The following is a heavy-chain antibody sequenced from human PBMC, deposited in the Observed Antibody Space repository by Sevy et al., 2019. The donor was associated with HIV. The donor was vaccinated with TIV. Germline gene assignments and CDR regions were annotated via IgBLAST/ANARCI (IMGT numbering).Heavy chain of an antibody. CDR3: AKDFHDYGDFYFDY. CDR2: ISSSSRYI. V-gene: IGHV3-21*01. J-gene: IGHJ4*02. Sequence: GGSLRLSCAASGFVFSSYTMNWVRQSPGKGLEWVSSISSSSRYIFYADSVKGRFTISRDNARNSLYLQMNSLRAEDTAVYYCAKDFHDYGDFYFDYWGRGTLVTVSS. D-gene: IGHD4-17*01. CDR1: GFVFSSYT.